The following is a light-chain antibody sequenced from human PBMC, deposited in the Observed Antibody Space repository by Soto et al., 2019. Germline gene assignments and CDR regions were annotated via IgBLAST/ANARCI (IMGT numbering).Light chain of an antibody. Sequence: EIVLTQSPGTLSLSPGERATLSCRASQSFSTSYLAWYQHKPGQAPRLLIYNTFTRATGIPDRFSGSGSGTEFTLTISRLAPEDFGVYYCQKYGYAPFNFVPGTKVDIK. V-gene: IGKV3-20*01. CDR2: NTF. CDR3: QKYGYAPFN. CDR1: QSFSTSY. J-gene: IGKJ3*01.